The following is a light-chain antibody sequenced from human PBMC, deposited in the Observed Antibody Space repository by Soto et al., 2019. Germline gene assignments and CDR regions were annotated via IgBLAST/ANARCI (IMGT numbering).Light chain of an antibody. CDR2: DAS. CDR1: QSIGSY. CDR3: QQRTNWPPLFT. J-gene: IGKJ3*01. Sequence: EVVLTQSPATLSLSPGERATLSCRASQSIGSYLAWYQQKPGQAPRLLIYDASNRATGIPARFSGSGSGTAFTLTISSLEPEDFAVYYCQQRTNWPPLFTFGPGTKVDIK. V-gene: IGKV3-11*01.